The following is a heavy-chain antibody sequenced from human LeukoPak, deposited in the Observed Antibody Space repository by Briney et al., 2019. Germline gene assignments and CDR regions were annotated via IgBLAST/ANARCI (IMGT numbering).Heavy chain of an antibody. Sequence: GGSLRLSCAASGFTFDDYAMHWVRQAPGKGLEWVSGINWNSGSIVYADSVKGRFTISRDNTKNSLCLQMNSLRAGDTALYFCAKDTTLEDWGQGTLVTVSS. CDR2: INWNSGSI. J-gene: IGHJ4*02. CDR3: AKDTTLED. D-gene: IGHD1-1*01. CDR1: GFTFDDYA. V-gene: IGHV3-9*01.